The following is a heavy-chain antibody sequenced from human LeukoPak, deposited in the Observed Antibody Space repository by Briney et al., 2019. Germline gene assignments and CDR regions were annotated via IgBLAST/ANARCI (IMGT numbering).Heavy chain of an antibody. J-gene: IGHJ6*02. CDR2: IYTSGST. D-gene: IGHD1-26*01. CDR3: ARVSGSYYRANYYYGMDV. V-gene: IGHV4-4*07. CDR1: GGSISSYY. Sequence: SETLSLTCTVSGGSISSYYWSWIRQPAGKGLEWIGRIYTSGSTNYNPSLKSRVTMSVDTSKDQFSLKLSSVTAADTAVYYCARVSGSYYRANYYYGMDVWGQGTTVTVSS.